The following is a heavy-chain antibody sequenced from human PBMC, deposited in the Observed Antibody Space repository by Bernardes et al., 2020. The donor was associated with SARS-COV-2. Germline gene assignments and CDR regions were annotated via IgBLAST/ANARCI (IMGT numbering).Heavy chain of an antibody. Sequence: ETLSLTCAVYGATFSGYYLSWIRQPPGKGLEWIGEINHNGITTYTPSRKSRVTISLDTSTKQFSLNMSSATAADTAVYYCARYLMVWGNGTTVTVSS. CDR1: GATFSGYY. J-gene: IGHJ6*04. CDR3: ARYLMV. CDR2: INHNGIT. V-gene: IGHV4-34*01.